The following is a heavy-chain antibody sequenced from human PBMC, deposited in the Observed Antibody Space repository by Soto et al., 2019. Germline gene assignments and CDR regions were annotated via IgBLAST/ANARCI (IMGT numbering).Heavy chain of an antibody. CDR3: ARSYPNTIFGVVPSRGLDV. CDR2: IHNTGDT. J-gene: IGHJ6*02. D-gene: IGHD3-3*01. V-gene: IGHV4-59*01. CDR1: GVSISSNY. Sequence: SETLSLTCLGSGVSISSNYWSWIRQPPGQGLEWIGYIHNTGDTNFNPSLKNRVIISVDTSKNQFSLRLSSVTAADTAVYYCARSYPNTIFGVVPSRGLDVWGQGTTVTVSS.